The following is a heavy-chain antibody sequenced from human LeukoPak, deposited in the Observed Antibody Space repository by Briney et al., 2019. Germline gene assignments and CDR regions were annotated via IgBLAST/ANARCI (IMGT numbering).Heavy chain of an antibody. J-gene: IGHJ4*02. D-gene: IGHD3-10*01. V-gene: IGHV7-4-1*02. CDR1: GYTFTTYA. Sequence: ASVNVSCKASGYTFTTYAMNWVRQAPGQGLEWMGWINTNTGNPTYAQGFTGRFVFSLDTSVSTAYLQISSLKAEDTAVYYCARFLGRGAKWFGDLTDYWGQGTLVTVSS. CDR3: ARFLGRGAKWFGDLTDY. CDR2: INTNTGNP.